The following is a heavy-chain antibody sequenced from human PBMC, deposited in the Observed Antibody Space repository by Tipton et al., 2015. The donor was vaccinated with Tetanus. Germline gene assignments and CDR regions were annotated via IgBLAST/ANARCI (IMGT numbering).Heavy chain of an antibody. CDR1: GFPFTSYTIH. V-gene: IGHV4-39*01. D-gene: IGHD3-10*01. CDR2: IYFQGST. CDR3: ARHLYGYWFDP. Sequence: LRLSCAASGFPFTSYTIHWVRQAPGKGLEWIASIYFQGSTYYSPSLKTRVTIAVDTAQNLFSLRLTSVTAADTAMYYCARHLYGYWFDPWGQGALVTVSS. J-gene: IGHJ5*02.